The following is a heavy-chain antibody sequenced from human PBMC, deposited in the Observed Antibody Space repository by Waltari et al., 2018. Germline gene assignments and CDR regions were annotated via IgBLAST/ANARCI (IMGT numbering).Heavy chain of an antibody. V-gene: IGHV1-69*08. J-gene: IGHJ6*02. CDR3: ARDRYYYYGMDV. CDR1: VGTFSSYT. Sequence: QVQLVQSGAEVKKPGSSVKVSCKASVGTFSSYTISWVRQAPGQGLEWMGRIIPILGIANYAQKFQGRVTITADKSTSTAYMELSSLRSEDTAVYYCARDRYYYYGMDVWGQGTTVTVSS. CDR2: IIPILGIA.